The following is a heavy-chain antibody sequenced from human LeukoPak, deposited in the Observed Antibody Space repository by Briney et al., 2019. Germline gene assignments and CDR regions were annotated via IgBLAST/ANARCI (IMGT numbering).Heavy chain of an antibody. Sequence: GGSLRLSCAASTFTFSNYWMHWVRQAPGKGLVWVSGIKGDGSTTTYADSVKGRFTISRDNAKNTLYLQMNSLTAEDTAVYYCARGRWQYEAFDYWGQGTLVTVSS. V-gene: IGHV3-74*01. CDR3: ARGRWQYEAFDY. J-gene: IGHJ4*02. D-gene: IGHD5-24*01. CDR2: IKGDGSTT. CDR1: TFTFSNYW.